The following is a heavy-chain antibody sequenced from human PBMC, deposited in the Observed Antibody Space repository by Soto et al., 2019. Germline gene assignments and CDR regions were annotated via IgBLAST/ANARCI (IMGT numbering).Heavy chain of an antibody. Sequence: SETLSLTCAVYGGSFSGYYWSWIRQPPGKGLEWIGEINHSGSTNYNPSLKSRVTISVDTSKNQFSLKLSSVTAADTAVYYCARVVYSSGWYLVAPRGWFDPWGQGTLVTVSS. CDR1: GGSFSGYY. CDR3: ARVVYSSGWYLVAPRGWFDP. D-gene: IGHD6-19*01. V-gene: IGHV4-34*01. J-gene: IGHJ5*02. CDR2: INHSGST.